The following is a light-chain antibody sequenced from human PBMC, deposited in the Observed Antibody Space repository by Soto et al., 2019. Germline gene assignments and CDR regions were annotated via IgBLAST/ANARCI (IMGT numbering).Light chain of an antibody. V-gene: IGLV1-51*01. CDR3: GTWDTSLSVGV. CDR2: DIT. J-gene: IGLJ2*01. Sequence: QSVLTQPPSVSAAPGQEVTISCSGSRSNIGNNHVSWFQHLPGTAPKLLIYDITKRPSGIPDRFFGSQSGTTATLGITGLQTGDEGDYYCGTWDTSLSVGVFGGGTKVTVL. CDR1: RSNIGNNH.